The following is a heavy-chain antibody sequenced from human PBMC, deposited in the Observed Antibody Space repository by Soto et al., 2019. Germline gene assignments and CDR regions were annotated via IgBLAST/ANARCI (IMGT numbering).Heavy chain of an antibody. CDR3: ARESAGSGKNNWFDP. CDR2: IHRTGST. CDR1: LGSISSYY. J-gene: IGHJ5*02. V-gene: IGHV4-59*01. D-gene: IGHD3-10*01. Sequence: PSETLSLACSLSLGSISSYYWSWVRQPPGKGLEWIGFIHRTGSTKYNPSLESRVTISVDTSQNQLSLRLSSVTAADTAVYYCARESAGSGKNNWFDPWGQGILVTVSS.